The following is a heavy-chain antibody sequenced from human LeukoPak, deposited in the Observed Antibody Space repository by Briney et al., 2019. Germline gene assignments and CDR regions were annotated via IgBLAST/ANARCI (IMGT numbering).Heavy chain of an antibody. D-gene: IGHD3-10*01. Sequence: PGGSLRLSCAASGFTFSNFGMHWVRQAPGEGLEWVAVIWHDGRNQHYADSVKGRFTISRDNSKGTLYLQMNSLRVEGTAVYYCARQTGTYDLDYWGQGTLVTVSS. CDR1: GFTFSNFG. J-gene: IGHJ4*02. V-gene: IGHV3-33*01. CDR2: IWHDGRNQ. CDR3: ARQTGTYDLDY.